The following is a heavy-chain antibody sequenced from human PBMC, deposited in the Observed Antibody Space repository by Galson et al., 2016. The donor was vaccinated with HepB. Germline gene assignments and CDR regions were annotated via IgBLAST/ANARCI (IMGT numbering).Heavy chain of an antibody. CDR1: GGTFSGSP. V-gene: IGHV1-69*13. CDR2: VISLFGRT. J-gene: IGHJ5*02. D-gene: IGHD3-3*01. Sequence: SVKVSCKASGGTFSGSPISWLRQAPGQGLEWMGVVISLFGRTDYSQKFQDRLTITADESTTTAYLELSSLRSGDSAFYYCARSSGPNFWSGYNWFAPWGQGTLVTVSS. CDR3: ARSSGPNFWSGYNWFAP.